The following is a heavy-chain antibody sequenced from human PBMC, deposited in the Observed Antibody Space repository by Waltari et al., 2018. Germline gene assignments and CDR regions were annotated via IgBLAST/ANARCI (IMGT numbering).Heavy chain of an antibody. J-gene: IGHJ6*02. CDR3: VRDGLGSGRTRVDV. D-gene: IGHD2-2*01. CDR2: ISDSDNSK. V-gene: IGHV3-48*03. Sequence: EAQLVESGGGLVQPGGSLRLSCAASGFSFSSYEMNWVRQAPGKGFEWISYISDSDNSKFYAESVKGRFTVSRDNAKNSLHLEMNSLRAEDTATYYCVRDGLGSGRTRVDVWGQGTTVIVSS. CDR1: GFSFSSYE.